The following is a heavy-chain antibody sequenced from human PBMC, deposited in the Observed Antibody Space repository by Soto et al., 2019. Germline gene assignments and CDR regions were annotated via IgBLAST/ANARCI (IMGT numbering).Heavy chain of an antibody. CDR3: ARVPDY. CDR1: GGSIDRSNYY. D-gene: IGHD2-2*01. Sequence: SETLSLTCNVSGGSIDRSNYYWDWLRQPPGKGLEWIGTTYYNGNAYYNPSLKSRVSMSVDTSKNQFSLKLVSVTAADTAVYYCARVPDYWGQGILVTVSS. J-gene: IGHJ4*02. CDR2: TYYNGNA. V-gene: IGHV4-39*01.